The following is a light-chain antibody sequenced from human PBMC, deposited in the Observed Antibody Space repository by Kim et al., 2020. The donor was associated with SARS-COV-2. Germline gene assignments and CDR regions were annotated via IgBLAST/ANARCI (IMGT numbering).Light chain of an antibody. J-gene: IGLJ3*02. CDR1: SSDVGAYNY. V-gene: IGLV2-14*03. CDR3: SSYRSASTPLM. CDR2: DVT. Sequence: QSALTQPASVSGSPGQSIAISCTGTSSDVGAYNYVSWYQQHPGRAPKLMIFDVTNRPSGVSDRFSGSKSGNTASLTISGLQAEDEADYYCSSYRSASTPLMFGGGTQLTVL.